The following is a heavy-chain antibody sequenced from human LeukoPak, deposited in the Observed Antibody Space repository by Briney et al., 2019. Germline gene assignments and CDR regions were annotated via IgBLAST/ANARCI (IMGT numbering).Heavy chain of an antibody. CDR3: AKVGGQWLAFDY. Sequence: GGSLRLSCAASGFTFSSYAMSWVCQAPGKGLEWVSAISGSGGSTYYADSVKGRFTIPRDNSKNTLYLQMNSLRAEDTAVYYCAKVGGQWLAFDYWGQGTLVTVSS. J-gene: IGHJ4*02. CDR2: ISGSGGST. CDR1: GFTFSSYA. D-gene: IGHD6-19*01. V-gene: IGHV3-23*01.